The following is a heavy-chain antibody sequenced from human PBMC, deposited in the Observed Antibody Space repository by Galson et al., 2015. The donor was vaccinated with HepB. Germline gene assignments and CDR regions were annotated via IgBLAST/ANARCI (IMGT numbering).Heavy chain of an antibody. CDR1: GFTFSSYA. D-gene: IGHD4-17*01. CDR3: AKSYRRDPAYGAKAPGAFDIWGQGTMSAFDI. Sequence: SLRLSCAASGFTFSSYAMSWVRQAPGKGLEWVSAISGSGGSTYYADSVKGRFTISRDNSKNTLYLQMNSLRAEDTAVYYCAKSYRRDPAYGAKAPGAFDIWGQGTMSAFDIWGQGTMVTVSS. CDR2: ISGSGGST. J-gene: IGHJ3*02. V-gene: IGHV3-23*01.